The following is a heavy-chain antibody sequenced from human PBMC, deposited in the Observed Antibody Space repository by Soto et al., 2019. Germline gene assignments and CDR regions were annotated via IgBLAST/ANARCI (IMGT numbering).Heavy chain of an antibody. Sequence: SETLSLTCTVSGGSISSSSYYWGWIRQPPGKGLEWIGSIYYSGSTYYNPSLKSRVTISVDTSKNQFSLKLSSVTAADTAVYYCATQSVAALYFDYWGQGTLVTVSS. D-gene: IGHD6-19*01. CDR3: ATQSVAALYFDY. V-gene: IGHV4-39*01. CDR1: GGSISSSSYY. CDR2: IYYSGST. J-gene: IGHJ4*02.